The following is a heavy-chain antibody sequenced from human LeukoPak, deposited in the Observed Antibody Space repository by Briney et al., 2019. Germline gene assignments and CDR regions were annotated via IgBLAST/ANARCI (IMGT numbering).Heavy chain of an antibody. J-gene: IGHJ4*02. V-gene: IGHV1-18*01. CDR3: AREQLYCSGGSCYSVSDY. D-gene: IGHD2-15*01. Sequence: ASVKVSCKASGYTFTSYGISWVRRAPGQGLEWMGWISAYNGNTNYAQKLQGRVTMTTDTSTSTAYMELRSLRSDDTAVYYCAREQLYCSGGSCYSVSDYWGQGTLVTVSS. CDR2: ISAYNGNT. CDR1: GYTFTSYG.